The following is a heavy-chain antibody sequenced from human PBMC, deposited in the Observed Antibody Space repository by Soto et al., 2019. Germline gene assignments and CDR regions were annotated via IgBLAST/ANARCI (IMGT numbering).Heavy chain of an antibody. CDR3: ARDLRITGTYPEPGY. V-gene: IGHV1-3*01. D-gene: IGHD1-20*01. CDR2: INAGNGNT. CDR1: GYAFTSYD. Sequence: ASVTVTCKASGYAFTSYDMHWVRQAPGQRLEWMGWINAGNGNTKYSQKFQGRVTITRDTSASTAYMELSSLRSEDTAVYYCARDLRITGTYPEPGYWGQGTLVTVSS. J-gene: IGHJ4*02.